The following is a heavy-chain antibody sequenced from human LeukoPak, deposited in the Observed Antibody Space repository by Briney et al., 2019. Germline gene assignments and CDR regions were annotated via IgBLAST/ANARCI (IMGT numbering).Heavy chain of an antibody. CDR3: ARVLSYFGSGSYPAY. J-gene: IGHJ4*02. CDR1: GFIFTGYW. CDR2: VSPDGGRT. Sequence: PGGSLRLSCAASGFIFTGYWMHWVRQVPGKGLVWIAHVSPDGGRTDYADSVKGRFTVSRDNTNHILYLQMNRLTADDTAVYYCARVLSYFGSGSYPAYWGQGTLVTVSS. D-gene: IGHD3-10*01. V-gene: IGHV3-74*01.